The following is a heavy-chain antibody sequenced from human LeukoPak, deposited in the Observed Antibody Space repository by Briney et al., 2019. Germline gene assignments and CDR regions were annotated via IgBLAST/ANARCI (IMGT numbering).Heavy chain of an antibody. Sequence: SETLSLTCTVSGGSVSSYFWYWIRQPPGKGLECIGFISYSGSTDYSPSLKSRVTMSVDTSKNQFSLKLSSVTAADTAVYYCAREPSGSYLDYWGQGTLVTVSS. J-gene: IGHJ4*02. D-gene: IGHD1-26*01. CDR1: GGSVSSYF. CDR2: ISYSGST. CDR3: AREPSGSYLDY. V-gene: IGHV4-59*02.